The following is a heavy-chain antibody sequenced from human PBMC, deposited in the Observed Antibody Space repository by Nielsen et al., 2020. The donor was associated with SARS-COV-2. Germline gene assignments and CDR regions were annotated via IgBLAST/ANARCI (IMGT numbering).Heavy chain of an antibody. D-gene: IGHD3-3*01. V-gene: IGHV3-21*01. CDR2: ISSSSSYI. CDR3: ARVHDYDFWSIYYYGMDV. CDR1: GFTFSSYS. J-gene: IGHJ6*02. Sequence: GESLKISCAASGFTFSSYSMNWVRQAPGKGLEWVSSISSSSSYIYYADSVKGRSTISRDNAKNSLYLQMNSLRAEDTAVYYCARVHDYDFWSIYYYGMDVWGQGTTVTVSS.